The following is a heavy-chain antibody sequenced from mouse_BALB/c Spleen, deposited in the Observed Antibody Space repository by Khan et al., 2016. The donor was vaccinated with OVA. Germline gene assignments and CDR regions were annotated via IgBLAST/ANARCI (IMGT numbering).Heavy chain of an antibody. CDR2: INTYTGEP. V-gene: IGHV9-1*02. CDR1: GYTFTNYG. Sequence: QIQLVQSGPELKKPGETVKISCKASGYTFTNYGMNWVKQAPGKGLKWMGWINTYTGEPTYTDDFKGRFAFSLETSASTAYLQINNLKNEDMATYFCARGASYGYFDGGGAGTTVTVSS. CDR3: ARGASYGYFDG. J-gene: IGHJ1*01.